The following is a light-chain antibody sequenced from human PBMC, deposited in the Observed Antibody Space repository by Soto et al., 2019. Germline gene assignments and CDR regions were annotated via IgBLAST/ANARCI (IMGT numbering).Light chain of an antibody. V-gene: IGKV2-28*01. J-gene: IGKJ5*01. Sequence: VMPQSPLSLPVTLGEPASIPSRFSKTPLLSNGYTYLDWYLQKPGQSPQLLIYLGSNRASGVPDRFSGSGSGTDFTLKISRVEAEDVGVYYCMQALQSPITFGQGTRLEIK. CDR2: LGS. CDR1: KTPLLSNGYTY. CDR3: MQALQSPIT.